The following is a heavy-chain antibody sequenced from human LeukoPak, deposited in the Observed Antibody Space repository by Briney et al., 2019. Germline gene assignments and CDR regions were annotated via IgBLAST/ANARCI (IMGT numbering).Heavy chain of an antibody. CDR1: GGSISSSNW. CDR3: ARGREYQLPEEYYFDY. D-gene: IGHD2-2*01. CDR2: IYHSGST. Sequence: SETLSLTCAVSGGSISSSNWWSWVRPPPGKGLEWIGEIYHSGSTNYNPSLKSRVTISVDKSKNQFSLKLSSVTAADTAVYYCARGREYQLPEEYYFDYWGQGTLVTASS. J-gene: IGHJ4*02. V-gene: IGHV4-4*02.